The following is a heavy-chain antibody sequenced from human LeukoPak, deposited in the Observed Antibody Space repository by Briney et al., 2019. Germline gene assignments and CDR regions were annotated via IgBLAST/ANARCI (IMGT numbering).Heavy chain of an antibody. CDR2: IRGDGDST. J-gene: IGHJ5*01. V-gene: IGHV3-23*01. Sequence: GGSPRLSCAASGFRFSSNALTWVRQATGKGLEWVSTIRGDGDSTHYADSVKGRFTISRDNSKNTVFLQMNNLSAEDTAIYYCSKGQELDDGVMDSWGRGTLVIVSS. D-gene: IGHD1-1*01. CDR3: SKGQELDDGVMDS. CDR1: GFRFSSNA.